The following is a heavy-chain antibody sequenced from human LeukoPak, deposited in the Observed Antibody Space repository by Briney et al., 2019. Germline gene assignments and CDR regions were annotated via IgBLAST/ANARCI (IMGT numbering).Heavy chain of an antibody. Sequence: SETLSLTCTVSGGSISSSSYYWGWIRQPPGKGLERIGSIYYSGSTYYNPSLKSRVTISVDTSKNQFSLKLSSVTAADTAVYYCALRSGWSDYWGQGTLVTVSS. D-gene: IGHD6-19*01. J-gene: IGHJ4*02. CDR1: GGSISSSSYY. CDR3: ALRSGWSDY. V-gene: IGHV4-39*07. CDR2: IYYSGST.